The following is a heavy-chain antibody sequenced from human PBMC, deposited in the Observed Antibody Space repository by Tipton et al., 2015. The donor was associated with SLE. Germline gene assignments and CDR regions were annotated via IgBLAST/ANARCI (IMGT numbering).Heavy chain of an antibody. CDR1: GFTFDDYA. J-gene: IGHJ4*02. CDR2: ISRNSGSI. V-gene: IGHV3-9*01. Sequence: SLRLSCAASGFTFDDYAMHWVRQAPGKGLEWVSGISRNSGSIGYADSVKGRFTISRDNAKNSLYLQMNGLRAEDTALYYCAKEEGDWGQGTLVTVSS. CDR3: AKEEGD.